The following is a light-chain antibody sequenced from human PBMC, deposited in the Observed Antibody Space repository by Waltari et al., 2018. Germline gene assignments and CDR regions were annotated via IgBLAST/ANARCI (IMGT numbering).Light chain of an antibody. V-gene: IGLV2-23*03. J-gene: IGLJ3*02. CDR1: SSAVGSYNL. CDR2: EGS. CDR3: CSYAGSSTFRV. Sequence: QSALTQPASVSGSPGQSITISCTGTSSAVGSYNLVSWYQQHPGKAPKLRIYEGSKRPSGVSNRFSGSKSGNTASLTISGLQAEDEADYYCCSYAGSSTFRVFGGGTKLTVL.